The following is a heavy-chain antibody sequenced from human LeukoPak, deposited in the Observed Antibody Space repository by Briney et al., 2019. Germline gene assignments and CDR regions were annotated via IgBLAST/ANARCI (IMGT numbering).Heavy chain of an antibody. CDR1: GGSISSGGYY. CDR3: ARGENEILTAVRYGHRSRHWYFDR. V-gene: IGHV4-31*03. Sequence: SQTLSLTCTVSGGSISSGGYYWSWIRQHPGKGLEWIGYIYYSGSTYYNPSLKSRVTISVDTSKNQFSLKLSSVTAADTAVYYCARGENEILTAVRYGHRSRHWYFDRWGRGTLVTVSS. D-gene: IGHD3-9*01. CDR2: IYYSGST. J-gene: IGHJ2*01.